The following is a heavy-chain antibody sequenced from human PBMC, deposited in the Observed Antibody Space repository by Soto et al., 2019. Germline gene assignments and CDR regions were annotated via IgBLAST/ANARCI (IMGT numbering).Heavy chain of an antibody. J-gene: IGHJ4*02. D-gene: IGHD2-15*01. V-gene: IGHV3-23*01. CDR2: IGGSGGTT. CDR3: AKSYFQSGRWYEGD. Sequence: EVQLLESGGGLVQPGGSLRLSCAASGFTFSTYAMSWVRQAPEKGLESVSAIGGSGGTTNYADSVKGRFTISRDNSKNTLFLQMNSLRAEDPAVHYCAKSYFQSGRWYEGDWGQGTLVTVSS. CDR1: GFTFSTYA.